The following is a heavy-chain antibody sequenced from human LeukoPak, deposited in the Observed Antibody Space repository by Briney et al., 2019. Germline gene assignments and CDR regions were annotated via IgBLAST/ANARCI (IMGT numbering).Heavy chain of an antibody. J-gene: IGHJ4*02. CDR3: ARDRSSELDY. CDR1: GGSISGSSYY. CDR2: IYYSGST. V-gene: IGHV4-39*07. D-gene: IGHD1-26*01. Sequence: SETLSLTCTVSGGSISGSSYYWGWIRQPPGKGLEWIGSIYYSGSTNYNPSLKSRVTISVDTSKNQFSLKLSSVTAADTAVYYCARDRSSELDYWGQGTLVTVSS.